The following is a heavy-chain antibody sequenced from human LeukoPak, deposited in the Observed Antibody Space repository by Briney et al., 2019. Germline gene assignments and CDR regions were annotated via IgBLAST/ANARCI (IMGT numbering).Heavy chain of an antibody. Sequence: GGSLRLSCAASGFTFSSNAMSWVRQAPGKGLEWVSALTGTGGTTYYADSVKGRFTISRDNSKNTPYLQMNSLRAEDTALYYCVKAIGSGAYYRPDYWGQGTLVTVSS. CDR3: VKAIGSGAYYRPDY. CDR2: LTGTGGTT. V-gene: IGHV3-23*01. CDR1: GFTFSSNA. J-gene: IGHJ4*02. D-gene: IGHD3-10*01.